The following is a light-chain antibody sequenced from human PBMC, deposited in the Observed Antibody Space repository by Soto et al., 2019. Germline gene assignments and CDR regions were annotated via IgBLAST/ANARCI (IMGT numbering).Light chain of an antibody. V-gene: IGKV1-8*01. Sequence: AIRMTQSPSSLSASTGDRFTITWRSSQGISSYLAWYQQKPGKAPKLLIYAASTLQSGVPSRFSGSGSGTDFTLTISCLQSEDFATYYCQQYYSYPPWTFGQGTKVDIK. CDR3: QQYYSYPPWT. CDR2: AAS. CDR1: QGISSY. J-gene: IGKJ1*01.